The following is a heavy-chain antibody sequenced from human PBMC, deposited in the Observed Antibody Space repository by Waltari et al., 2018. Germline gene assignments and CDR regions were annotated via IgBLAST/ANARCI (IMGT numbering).Heavy chain of an antibody. V-gene: IGHV4-4*07. J-gene: IGHJ4*03. D-gene: IGHD1-1*01. Sequence: QVQLQESDPGLVKPSETLSLTCTVSGDSTRSYFWSWIRQPAGKGLEWLGRIYSSGSPNYNPSLKSRVTMSTDTSKNQFSLTLTSVTAADTAIYYCAREADDNHFDYWGKGTTVTVSS. CDR1: GDSTRSYF. CDR3: AREADDNHFDY. CDR2: IYSSGSP.